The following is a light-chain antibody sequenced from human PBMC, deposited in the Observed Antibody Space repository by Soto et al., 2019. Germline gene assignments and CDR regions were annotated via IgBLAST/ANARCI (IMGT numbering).Light chain of an antibody. Sequence: QSVLTQPASVSGSPGQSITISCTGTSSDVGAYTSVSWYQQHPGKAPKLMIYEVSNRPSGVSNRFSGSKSGNTASLTISGLQAEDETDYYCSSYTSSSTNVFGTGTKVTV. V-gene: IGLV2-14*01. CDR3: SSYTSSSTNV. CDR2: EVS. J-gene: IGLJ1*01. CDR1: SSDVGAYTS.